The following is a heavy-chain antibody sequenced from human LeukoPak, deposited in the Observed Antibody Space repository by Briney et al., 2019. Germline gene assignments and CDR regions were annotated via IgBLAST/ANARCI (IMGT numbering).Heavy chain of an antibody. J-gene: IGHJ4*02. CDR3: ARVAAVAVKYYFDY. D-gene: IGHD6-19*01. Sequence: SETLSLTCAVSGYSISSGYYWGWMRQPPGKGLEWIGSIYHSGSTHYNPSLKSRDTISVDSSKNQFSLKLTSVTAADTAVYYCARVAAVAVKYYFDYWGQGTLVIVSS. CDR1: GYSISSGYY. CDR2: IYHSGST. V-gene: IGHV4-38-2*01.